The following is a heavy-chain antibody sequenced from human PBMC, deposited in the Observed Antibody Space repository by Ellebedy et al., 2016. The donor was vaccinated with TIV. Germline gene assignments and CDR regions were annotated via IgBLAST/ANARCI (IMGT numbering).Heavy chain of an antibody. Sequence: MPSETLSLTCTVSGGSVSSGSKYWSWIRQPPGKGLEWIGYMYYIGRTNYNPSLTSRVTISEDTSKNQFSLTLSSVTAADTSVYYCARWDYGADDAFYIWGQGTMVTVSS. D-gene: IGHD4-17*01. CDR2: MYYIGRT. CDR3: ARWDYGADDAFYI. CDR1: GGSVSSGSKY. J-gene: IGHJ3*02. V-gene: IGHV4-61*01.